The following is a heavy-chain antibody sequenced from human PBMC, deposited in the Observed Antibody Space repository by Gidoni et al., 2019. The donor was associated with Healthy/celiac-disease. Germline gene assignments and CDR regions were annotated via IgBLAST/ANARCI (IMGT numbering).Heavy chain of an antibody. CDR2: INHSGST. Sequence: QVQLQPWGAGLLKPSGTLSLTCAVYGGSFSGYYWSWIRQPPGKGLEWIGEINHSGSTNCNPSFKRRVTISVDTSKNQFSLKLSSGTAADTAVYYCARRGRLPLDYWGQGTLVTVSS. CDR3: ARRGRLPLDY. D-gene: IGHD2-15*01. J-gene: IGHJ4*02. V-gene: IGHV4-34*01. CDR1: GGSFSGYY.